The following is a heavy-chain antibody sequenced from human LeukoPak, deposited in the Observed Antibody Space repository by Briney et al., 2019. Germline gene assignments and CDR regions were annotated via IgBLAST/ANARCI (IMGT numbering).Heavy chain of an antibody. J-gene: IGHJ4*02. CDR3: ARAHTPVPFDY. Sequence: SQTLSLTCTVSGCSISSGDYYWSWIRQPPGKGLEWIGYIYYSGSTYYNPSLKSRVTISVDTSKNQFSLKLSSETAADTAVYYCARAHTPVPFDYWGQGTLVTVSS. CDR2: IYYSGST. V-gene: IGHV4-30-4*01. D-gene: IGHD2-2*01. CDR1: GCSISSGDYY.